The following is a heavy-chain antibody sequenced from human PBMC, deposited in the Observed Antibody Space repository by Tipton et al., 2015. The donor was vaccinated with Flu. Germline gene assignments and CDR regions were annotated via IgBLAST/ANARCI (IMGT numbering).Heavy chain of an antibody. V-gene: IGHV3-11*01. CDR1: GFTFSDYY. D-gene: IGHD6-13*01. Sequence: SLRLSCAASGFTFSDYYMSWIRQAPGKGLEWLSHISSSGSTINYADSVKGRFTISRDNAKNSLYLQVNSLRVEDTAEYYCARGPLPDSNWYNGMDVWGQGTTVTVSS. CDR3: ARGPLPDSNWYNGMDV. CDR2: ISSSGSTI. J-gene: IGHJ6*02.